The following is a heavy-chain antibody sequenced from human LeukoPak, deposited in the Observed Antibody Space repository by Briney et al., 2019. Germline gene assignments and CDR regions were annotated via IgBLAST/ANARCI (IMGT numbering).Heavy chain of an antibody. J-gene: IGHJ4*02. CDR2: ISAYNGNT. V-gene: IGHV1-18*01. D-gene: IGHD6-19*01. CDR3: ARSSGIAVAGDFDY. CDR1: GYTFTSYG. Sequence: ASVKVSCEASGYTFTSYGISWVRQAPGQGLERMGWISAYNGNTNYAQKLQGRVTMTTDTSTSTAYMELRSLRSDDTAVYYCARSSGIAVAGDFDYWGQGTLVTVSS.